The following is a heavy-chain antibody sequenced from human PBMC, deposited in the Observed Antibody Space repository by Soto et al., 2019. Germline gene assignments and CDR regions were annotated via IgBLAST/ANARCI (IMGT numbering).Heavy chain of an antibody. V-gene: IGHV1-69*13. CDR2: IIPIFGTA. J-gene: IGHJ3*02. CDR1: GGTFSSYA. CDR3: ARERRERSSWPLVDAFDI. Sequence: ASVKVSCKASGGTFSSYAISWVRQAPGQGLEWMGGIIPIFGTANYAQKFQGRVTITADESTSTAYMELSSLRSEDTAAYYCARERRERSSWPLVDAFDIWGQGTMVTVSS. D-gene: IGHD6-13*01.